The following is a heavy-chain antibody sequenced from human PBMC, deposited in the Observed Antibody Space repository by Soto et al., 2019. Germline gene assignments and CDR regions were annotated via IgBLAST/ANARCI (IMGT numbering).Heavy chain of an antibody. CDR1: GFTFSSYG. V-gene: IGHV3-30*03. CDR2: ISYDGSNK. CDR3: RVVSAFDI. Sequence: QVQLVESGGGVVQPGRSLRLSCAASGFTFSSYGMHWVRQAPGKGLEWVAVISYDGSNKYYADSVKGRFTISRDNSKNTLYIQMNSLRAEDTAVYYARVVSAFDIWGQGTMVTVSS. J-gene: IGHJ3*02. D-gene: IGHD2-15*01.